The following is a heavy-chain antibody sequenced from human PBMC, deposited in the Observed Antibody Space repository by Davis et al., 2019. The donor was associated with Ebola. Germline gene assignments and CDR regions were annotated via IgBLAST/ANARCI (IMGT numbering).Heavy chain of an antibody. CDR3: ARAYSFGYTGMDV. CDR1: EYTFQNYG. CDR2: IIPLLGKA. V-gene: IGHV1-69*04. J-gene: IGHJ6*02. Sequence: SVKVSCKASEYTFQNYGISWVRQAPGQGLEWMGRIIPLLGKANYAQKFQGRVTITADKSTSTAYMELSSLRTEDTAVYYCARAYSFGYTGMDVWGQGTMVTVSS. D-gene: IGHD5-18*01.